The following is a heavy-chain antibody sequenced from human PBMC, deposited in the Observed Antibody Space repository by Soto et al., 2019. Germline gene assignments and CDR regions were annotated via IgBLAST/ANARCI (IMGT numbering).Heavy chain of an antibody. D-gene: IGHD2-2*01. V-gene: IGHV3-33*01. CDR2: IWYDGSNK. Sequence: PGGSLRLSXAASGFTFSSYGMHWVRQAPGKGLEWVAVIWYDGSNKYYADSVKGRFTISRDNSKNTLYLQMNSLRAEDTAVYYCARTYNRYCSSTSCSTKYYYYGMDVWGQGTTVTVSS. CDR1: GFTFSSYG. CDR3: ARTYNRYCSSTSCSTKYYYYGMDV. J-gene: IGHJ6*02.